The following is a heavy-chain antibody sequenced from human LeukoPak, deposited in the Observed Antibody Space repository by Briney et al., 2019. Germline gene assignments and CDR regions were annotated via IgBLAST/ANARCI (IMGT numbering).Heavy chain of an antibody. CDR2: IHAGGDT. Sequence: GGSLRLSCAASGFTVSSTFLSWVHQAPGKGLDWVSLIHAGGDTNYADSVKGRFTISRDNSKNTLYLQMNSLRAEDTAVYYCASLAAAGTDFDYWGQGTLVTVSS. CDR3: ASLAAAGTDFDY. D-gene: IGHD6-13*01. V-gene: IGHV3-66*02. CDR1: GFTVSSTF. J-gene: IGHJ4*02.